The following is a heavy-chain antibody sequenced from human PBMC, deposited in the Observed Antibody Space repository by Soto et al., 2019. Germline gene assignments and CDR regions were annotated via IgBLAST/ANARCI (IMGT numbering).Heavy chain of an antibody. Sequence: SLILSCAASGFTFSSCAMHWVRQAPGKGLEWVAVISYDGSNKYYADSVKGRFTISRDNSKNTLYLQMNSLRAEDTAVYYCARDRQWLVQSLGMDVWGQGTTVTVSS. CDR2: ISYDGSNK. J-gene: IGHJ6*02. D-gene: IGHD6-19*01. V-gene: IGHV3-30-3*01. CDR3: ARDRQWLVQSLGMDV. CDR1: GFTFSSCA.